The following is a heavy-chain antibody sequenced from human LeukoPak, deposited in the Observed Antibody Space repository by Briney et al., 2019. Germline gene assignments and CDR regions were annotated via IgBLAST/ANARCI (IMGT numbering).Heavy chain of an antibody. D-gene: IGHD2-15*01. CDR2: ISSSSTYI. J-gene: IGHJ4*02. V-gene: IGHV3-21*01. Sequence: PGGSLRLSCAASGFTFSSYNMNWVRQAPGKGLEWVSSISSSSTYIYYADSVRGRFTISRDNAKNSLFLQMNSLGAEDTAVYYRARDAGYCSGGSCYGDDYWGQGTLVTVSS. CDR1: GFTFSSYN. CDR3: ARDAGYCSGGSCYGDDY.